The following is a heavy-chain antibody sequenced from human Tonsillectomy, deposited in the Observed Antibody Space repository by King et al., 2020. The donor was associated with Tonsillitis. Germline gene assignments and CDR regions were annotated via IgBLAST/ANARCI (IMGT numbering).Heavy chain of an antibody. V-gene: IGHV1-69*09. Sequence: QLVQSGAEVKKPGSSVKVSCKASGGTFSSYAISWVRQAPGQGLEWMGRIIPILGIANYAQKFQGRVTITADKSTSTAYMELSSLRSEDTAVYYCARYRRYCSGGSCYPDHYYYYGMDVWGQGTTVTVSS. CDR2: IIPILGIA. CDR1: GGTFSSYA. CDR3: ARYRRYCSGGSCYPDHYYYYGMDV. D-gene: IGHD2-15*01. J-gene: IGHJ6*02.